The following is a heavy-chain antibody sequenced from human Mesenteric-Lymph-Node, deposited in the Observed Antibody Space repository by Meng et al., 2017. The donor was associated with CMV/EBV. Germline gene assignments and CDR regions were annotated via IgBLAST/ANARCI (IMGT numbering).Heavy chain of an antibody. CDR1: GFTFRSYW. CDR3: AKAYCSSTSCYTRLLNYYYDMDV. D-gene: IGHD2-2*02. J-gene: IGHJ6*02. Sequence: GESLKIPCAAFGFTFRSYWMRWVRQTAGKGLEWVANIKQDGSEKYYVDTVKGRFTISRDNAKNSLYLQMNSLRTEDTALYYCAKAYCSSTSCYTRLLNYYYDMDVWGQGTTVTVSS. V-gene: IGHV3-7*03. CDR2: IKQDGSEK.